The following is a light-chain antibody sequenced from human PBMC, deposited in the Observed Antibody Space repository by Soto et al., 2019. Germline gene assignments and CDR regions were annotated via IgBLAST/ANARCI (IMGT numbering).Light chain of an antibody. Sequence: QAVVTQPPSVSGSPGQSVTISCTGTSSDVGSYNRVSWYQQPPGTAPKLMIYEVSNRPSGVPDRFSGSKSGNTASLTISGLQAEDEADYYCSLYTSSSTPVVFGGGTKVTVL. J-gene: IGLJ2*01. CDR2: EVS. CDR3: SLYTSSSTPVV. V-gene: IGLV2-18*01. CDR1: SSDVGSYNR.